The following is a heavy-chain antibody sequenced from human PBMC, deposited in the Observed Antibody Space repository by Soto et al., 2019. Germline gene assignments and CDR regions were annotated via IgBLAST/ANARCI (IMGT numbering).Heavy chain of an antibody. Sequence: GGSLRLSCAASGFTFSSYWMSWVRQAPGKGLEWVANIKQDGSEKYYVDSVKGRFTISRDNAKNSLYLQMNSLRAEDTAVYYCARDLHDYGDGNDYWGQGTLGTVSS. CDR3: ARDLHDYGDGNDY. CDR2: IKQDGSEK. D-gene: IGHD4-17*01. J-gene: IGHJ4*02. V-gene: IGHV3-7*01. CDR1: GFTFSSYW.